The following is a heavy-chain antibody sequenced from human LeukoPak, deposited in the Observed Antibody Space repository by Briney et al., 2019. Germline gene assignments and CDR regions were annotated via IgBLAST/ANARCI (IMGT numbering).Heavy chain of an antibody. J-gene: IGHJ6*03. D-gene: IGHD2-2*01. CDR1: GFTFSSYG. CDR2: IRYDGSNK. V-gene: IGHV3-30*02. CDR3: AKSGTDCSSTSCLWDYYYYYMDV. Sequence: GGSLRLSCAASGFTFSSYGMHWVRQAPGKGLEWVAFIRYDGSNKYYADSVKGRFTISRDNSKNTLYLQMNSLRAEDTAVYYCAKSGTDCSSTSCLWDYYYYYMDVWGKGTTVTISS.